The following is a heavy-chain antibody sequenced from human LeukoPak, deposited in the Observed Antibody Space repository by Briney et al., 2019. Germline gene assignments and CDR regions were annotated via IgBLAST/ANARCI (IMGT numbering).Heavy chain of an antibody. Sequence: SQTLSLTCTVSGGSISSGSYYWSWIRQPAGTGLEWIGRIYTSGSTNYNPSLKSRVTISVDTSKNQFSLKLSSVTAADTAVYYCASDDFWSGLVWGQGTTVTVSS. D-gene: IGHD3-3*01. CDR2: IYTSGST. J-gene: IGHJ6*02. V-gene: IGHV4-61*02. CDR3: ASDDFWSGLV. CDR1: GGSISSGSYY.